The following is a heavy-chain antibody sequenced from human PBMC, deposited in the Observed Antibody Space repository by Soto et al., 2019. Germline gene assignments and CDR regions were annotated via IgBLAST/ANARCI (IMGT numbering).Heavy chain of an antibody. Sequence: EVQLVESGGGLIQPGGSLRLSCAASGFTVSSNYMSWVRQAPGKGLEWVSVIYSGGSTYYADSVKGRFTISRDNSKNTLYLQMNSLRAEDTAVYYCASSSSWYDYYYAMDVWGQGTTVTVSS. V-gene: IGHV3-53*01. J-gene: IGHJ6*02. CDR1: GFTVSSNY. CDR2: IYSGGST. D-gene: IGHD6-13*01. CDR3: ASSSSWYDYYYAMDV.